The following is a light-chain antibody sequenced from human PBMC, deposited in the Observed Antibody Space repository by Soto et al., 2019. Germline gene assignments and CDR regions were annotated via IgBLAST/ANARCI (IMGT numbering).Light chain of an antibody. V-gene: IGKV3-20*01. J-gene: IGKJ1*01. CDR1: QSVSSSY. CDR3: QQYGSSPPWT. Sequence: EIVLTQSPGTLSLSPGERATLSCRASQSVSSSYLAWYQQKPGQAPRLLIYGASSRATGIPDRFSGSGSGTDFTLTISSLEPADFAVYYCQQYGSSPPWTFGQGTKVEIK. CDR2: GAS.